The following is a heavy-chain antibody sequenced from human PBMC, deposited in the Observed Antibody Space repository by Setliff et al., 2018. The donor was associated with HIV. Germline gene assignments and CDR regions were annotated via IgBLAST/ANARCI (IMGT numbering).Heavy chain of an antibody. J-gene: IGHJ3*02. CDR3: ARVVPREVAPGGFDI. CDR2: INPNSGGT. D-gene: IGHD5-12*01. V-gene: IGHV1-2*02. CDR1: GYSFTGYY. Sequence: ASVKVSCKASGYSFTGYYMHWARQAPGQGLEWMGWINPNSGGTNYAQKFQGRVTMTRDTSISTAYMELSRLRSDDTAVYYCARVVPREVAPGGFDIWGQGTMVTVSS.